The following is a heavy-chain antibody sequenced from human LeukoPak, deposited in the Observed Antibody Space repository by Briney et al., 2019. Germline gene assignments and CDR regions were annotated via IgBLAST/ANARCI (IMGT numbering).Heavy chain of an antibody. CDR3: ARTLGVPSAFDP. Sequence: GGSLRLPCAASGFTFRNFWMHWVRQAPGKGLLWVSRINSDGSSTTYADSVKGRFTISRDNAKNTVYLQMSSLRAEDTAVYYCARTLGVPSAFDPWGQGILVTVSS. D-gene: IGHD2-2*01. CDR2: INSDGSST. CDR1: GFTFRNFW. V-gene: IGHV3-74*01. J-gene: IGHJ5*02.